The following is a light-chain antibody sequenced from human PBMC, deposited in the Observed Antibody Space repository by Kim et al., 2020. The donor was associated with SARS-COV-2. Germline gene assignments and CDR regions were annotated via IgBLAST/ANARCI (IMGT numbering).Light chain of an antibody. J-gene: IGKJ1*01. CDR1: QSVNSN. Sequence: EIVMTQSPASLSVSPGERATLSCGASQSVNSNLAWYQQKPGQAPRLLIFGSSSRSNDIPPRFSGSGSGTDFTLTISSLQSEDSAVYYCQQYSSWPRTFGQGTRVDIK. CDR2: GSS. V-gene: IGKV3-15*01. CDR3: QQYSSWPRT.